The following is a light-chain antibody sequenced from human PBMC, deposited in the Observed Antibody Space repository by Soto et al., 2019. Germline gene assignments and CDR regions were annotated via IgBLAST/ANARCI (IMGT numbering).Light chain of an antibody. CDR2: DTS. CDR3: QQYNDWPLT. J-gene: IGKJ1*01. CDR1: QRVSRD. Sequence: EIVMTQSPAALSVSPGERVTLSCRASQRVSRDLAWYQQKPGQAPRLLIYDTSTRATGVPARFSGSGSGTEFTLTISDLQSEDFAVYYCQQYNDWPLTFGQGTKVEV. V-gene: IGKV3D-15*01.